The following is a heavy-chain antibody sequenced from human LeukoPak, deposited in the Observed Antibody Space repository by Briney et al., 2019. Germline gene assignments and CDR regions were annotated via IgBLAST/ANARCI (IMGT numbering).Heavy chain of an antibody. Sequence: GGSLRLSCAASGTTFSSYAMHWVRQAPGKGLGWVAVISYDGSNKYHADSVKGRFTISRDNPKNMVFLQMNSLRAEDTAVYYCAKDRRGVIRGIISFYYYGVDVWGQGTTVTVSS. D-gene: IGHD3-10*01. J-gene: IGHJ6*02. CDR3: AKDRRGVIRGIISFYYYGVDV. CDR2: ISYDGSNK. CDR1: GTTFSSYA. V-gene: IGHV3-30*04.